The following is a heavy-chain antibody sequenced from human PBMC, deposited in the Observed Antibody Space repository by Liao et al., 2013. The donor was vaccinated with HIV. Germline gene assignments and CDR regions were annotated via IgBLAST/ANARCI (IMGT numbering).Heavy chain of an antibody. J-gene: IGHJ1*01. Sequence: QLQLQESGSGLVKPSQTLSLTCAVSGGSVSSGGYSWSWIRQPPGKGLEWVGYMYHSGTAYYNPSLKSRVTISVDNSKNQFSLRLTSVTAADTAVYYCATYREHLDGEYFHHWGQGTLVTASS. V-gene: IGHV4-30-2*01. D-gene: IGHD1-1*01. CDR3: ATYREHLDGEYFHH. CDR2: MYHSGTA. CDR1: GGSVSSGGYS.